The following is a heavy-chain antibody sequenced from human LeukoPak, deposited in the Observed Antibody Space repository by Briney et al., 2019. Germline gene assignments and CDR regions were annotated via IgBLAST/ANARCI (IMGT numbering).Heavy chain of an antibody. CDR2: TYYSGST. J-gene: IGHJ4*02. CDR1: GGSISSYY. D-gene: IGHD5-24*01. CDR3: ARVAVEMATYFDY. Sequence: SETLSLTCTVPGGSISSYYWSWIRQPPGKGLEWIGYTYYSGSTNYNPSLKSRVTISVDTSKDQFSLKLSSVTAADTAVYYCARVAVEMATYFDYWGQGTLVTVSS. V-gene: IGHV4-59*01.